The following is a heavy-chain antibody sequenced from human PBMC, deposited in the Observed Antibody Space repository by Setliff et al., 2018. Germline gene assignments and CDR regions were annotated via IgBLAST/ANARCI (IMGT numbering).Heavy chain of an antibody. V-gene: IGHV3-23*01. J-gene: IGHJ6*02. CDR3: ARELAVVTARIYYYGMDV. Sequence: GGSLRLSCGTSGFTFDVTGMSWVRQAPGKGLEWVSLITGSGGGTYYADSVKGRLTISRDNAKNSLYLQMNSLRAEDTAVYYCARELAVVTARIYYYGMDVWGQGTTVTVSS. CDR1: GFTFDVTG. CDR2: ITGSGGGT. D-gene: IGHD2-21*02.